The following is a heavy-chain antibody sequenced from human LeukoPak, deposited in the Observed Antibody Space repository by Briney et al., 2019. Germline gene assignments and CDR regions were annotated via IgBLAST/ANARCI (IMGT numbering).Heavy chain of an antibody. V-gene: IGHV3-33*01. CDR1: GFTFSSFG. D-gene: IGHD2-15*01. Sequence: GGSLRLSCAASGFTFSSFGMHWVRQAPGKGLEWVAVIWDDGRKKHYADSVKGRFTISRDNSKNTLCLQMDSLRAEDTAVYYCARNLGSCSGGTCYEDFWGQGTLVTVSS. J-gene: IGHJ4*02. CDR3: ARNLGSCSGGTCYEDF. CDR2: IWDDGRKK.